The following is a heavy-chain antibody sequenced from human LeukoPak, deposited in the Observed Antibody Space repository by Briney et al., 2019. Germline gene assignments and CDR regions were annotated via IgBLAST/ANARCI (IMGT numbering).Heavy chain of an antibody. CDR2: IRSDGSST. CDR3: TRTYYYDSIDYFDY. V-gene: IGHV3-74*01. D-gene: IGHD3-22*01. J-gene: IGHJ4*02. CDR1: GFTFSNYW. Sequence: PGGSLRLSCVASGFTFSNYWMHWVRQAPGKGLVWVSRIRSDGSSTIYADSVKGRFTISRDNAKNILYLQMSSLRAEDTAVYYCTRTYYYDSIDYFDYWGQGTLVTVSS.